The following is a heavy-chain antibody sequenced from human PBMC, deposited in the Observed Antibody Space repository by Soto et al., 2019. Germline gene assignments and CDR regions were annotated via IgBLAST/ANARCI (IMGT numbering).Heavy chain of an antibody. J-gene: IGHJ4*01. CDR3: PYSSTPFDY. CDR1: GGTIGSYA. Sequence: GGSLRLSYGASGGTIGSYAMSWVSKAPGKGLEWVSANSGSGGSTYYADSVKGWFTISRDNSKNTLYLQMNSLSAEVTAVYYCPYSSTPFDYWGHGTLVTVSS. V-gene: IGHV3-23*01. D-gene: IGHD6-13*01. CDR2: NSGSGGST.